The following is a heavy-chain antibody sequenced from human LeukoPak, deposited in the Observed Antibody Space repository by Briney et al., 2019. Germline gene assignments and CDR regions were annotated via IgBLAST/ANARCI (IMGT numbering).Heavy chain of an antibody. Sequence: GRSLRLSCAASGFTFDDYAMHWVRQAPGKGLEWVSGISWNSGSIGYADSVKGRFTISRDNAKNSLYLQMNSLRAEDTALYYCAKDKTPLRRTNWFDPWGQGTLVTVSS. J-gene: IGHJ5*02. CDR2: ISWNSGSI. CDR3: AKDKTPLRRTNWFDP. CDR1: GFTFDDYA. V-gene: IGHV3-9*01. D-gene: IGHD3-16*01.